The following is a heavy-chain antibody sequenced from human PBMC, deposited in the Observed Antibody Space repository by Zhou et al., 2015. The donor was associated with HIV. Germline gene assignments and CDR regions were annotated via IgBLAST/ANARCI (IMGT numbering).Heavy chain of an antibody. CDR3: ARGLSLTHDYGDYDHFRYFDY. J-gene: IGHJ4*02. CDR1: GYTFTSYD. CDR2: MNPNSGNT. V-gene: IGHV1-8*01. D-gene: IGHD4-17*01. Sequence: QVQLVQSGAEVKKPGASVKVSCKASGYTFTSYDINWVRQATGQGLEWMGWMNPNSGNTGYAQKFQGRVTMTRNTSISTAYMELSSLRSEDTAVYYCARGLSLTHDYGDYDHFRYFDYWGQGTLVTVSS.